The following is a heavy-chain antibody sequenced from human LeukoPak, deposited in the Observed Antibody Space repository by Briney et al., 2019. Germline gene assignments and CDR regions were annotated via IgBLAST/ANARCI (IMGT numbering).Heavy chain of an antibody. V-gene: IGHV4-34*01. D-gene: IGHD3-10*01. J-gene: IGHJ4*02. CDR3: ARGRYYYGSGSPFDY. Sequence: GSLRLSCAASGFTFSSYWMSWIRQPPGKGLEWIGEINHSGSTNYNPSLKSRVTISVDTSKNQFSLKLSSVTAADTAVYYCARGRYYYGSGSPFDYWGQGTLVTVSS. CDR1: GFTFSSYW. CDR2: INHSGST.